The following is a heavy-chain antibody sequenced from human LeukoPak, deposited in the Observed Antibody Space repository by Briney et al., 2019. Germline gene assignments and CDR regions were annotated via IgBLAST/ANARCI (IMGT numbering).Heavy chain of an antibody. CDR2: IYYSGST. J-gene: IGHJ4*02. D-gene: IGHD3-22*01. CDR3: ASFTMIVGRPSAYIDY. Sequence: SETLSLTCTVSGGSISSYYRSWIRQPPGKGLEWIGYIYYSGSTNYNPSLKSRVTISVDTSKNQFSLKLSSVTAADTAVYYCASFTMIVGRPSAYIDYWGQGTLVTVSS. CDR1: GGSISSYY. V-gene: IGHV4-59*12.